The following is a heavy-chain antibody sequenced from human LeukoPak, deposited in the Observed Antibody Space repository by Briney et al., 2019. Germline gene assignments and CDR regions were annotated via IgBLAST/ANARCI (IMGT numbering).Heavy chain of an antibody. V-gene: IGHV3-53*01. Sequence: GGSLRLSCAASGFIVSGNFMNWVRQAPGKGLEWVSILYAGGTTSYTDSVKGRFTISRDSSKNTLYLQMKSLRAEDTAVYYCARGFPPAHWGQGTLVTVSS. CDR2: LYAGGTT. CDR3: ARGFPPAH. J-gene: IGHJ4*02. D-gene: IGHD3-10*01. CDR1: GFIVSGNF.